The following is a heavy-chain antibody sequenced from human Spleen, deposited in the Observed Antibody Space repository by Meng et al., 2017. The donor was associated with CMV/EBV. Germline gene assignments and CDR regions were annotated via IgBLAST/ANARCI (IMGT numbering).Heavy chain of an antibody. CDR3: AKMGDYSNYEAPYYYYGMDV. J-gene: IGHJ6*02. CDR1: DFTFSNYA. V-gene: IGHV3-23*01. D-gene: IGHD4-11*01. Sequence: GESLKISCAASDFTFSNYAISWVRQAPGRGLSWVSAITASGGSTYDADSVKGRFTVSRDNSKNTLYLQMNSLRAEDTAVYYCAKMGDYSNYEAPYYYYGMDVWGQGTTVTVSS. CDR2: ITASGGST.